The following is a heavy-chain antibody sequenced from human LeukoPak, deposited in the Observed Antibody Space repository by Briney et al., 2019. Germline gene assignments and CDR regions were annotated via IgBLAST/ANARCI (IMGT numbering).Heavy chain of an antibody. Sequence: SEALSLTCTVSGDSFSDYYWSFIRQPPGKGLEWIGYIYHNGNSDFNPSLKSRVTISVDTSKNQFSLRMSSVTAADTAVYFCAGEAYSSGWFDNWGPGTLVTVSS. D-gene: IGHD6-19*01. J-gene: IGHJ4*02. CDR1: GDSFSDYY. V-gene: IGHV4-59*01. CDR3: AGEAYSSGWFDN. CDR2: IYHNGNS.